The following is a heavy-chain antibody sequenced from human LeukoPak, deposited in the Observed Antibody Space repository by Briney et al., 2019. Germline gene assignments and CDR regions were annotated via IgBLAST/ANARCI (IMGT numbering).Heavy chain of an antibody. V-gene: IGHV1-69*01. D-gene: IGHD4-11*01. CDR1: GGTFSSYA. J-gene: IGHJ4*02. CDR3: ARSYSNYVGYFDY. Sequence: GASVKVSCKASGGTFSSYAISWVRQAPGQGLEWMGGIIPIFGTANYAQKFQGRVTITADESTSTAYMELSSLRSEDTAVYYCARSYSNYVGYFDYWGQGTLVTVSS. CDR2: IIPIFGTA.